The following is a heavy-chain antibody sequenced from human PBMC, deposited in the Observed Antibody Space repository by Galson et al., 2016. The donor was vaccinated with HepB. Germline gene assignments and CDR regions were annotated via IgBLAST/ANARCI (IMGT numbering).Heavy chain of an antibody. V-gene: IGHV4-4*02. Sequence: ETLSLTCVVSGGSISSTDWWSWVRQLPGKGLEWIGEIYDSGSTNYNPSLKSRVTISVDKSKNQFSLKLNSVTAADTAVYYCAGAGEYELRRFWYFDLWGRGTLVTVSS. D-gene: IGHD3-16*01. CDR2: IYDSGST. CDR1: GGSISSTDW. CDR3: AGAGEYELRRFWYFDL. J-gene: IGHJ2*01.